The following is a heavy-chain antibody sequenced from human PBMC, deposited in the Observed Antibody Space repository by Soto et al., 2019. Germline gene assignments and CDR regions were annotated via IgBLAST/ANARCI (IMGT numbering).Heavy chain of an antibody. Sequence: SQTLSLTCAISGDSVSSNSTAWNWIRQSPSRGLGWLGRTYYRSKWYNDYAVAVKSRITINPDTSKNQFSLQLNSVTPEDTAVYYCARAPGGIDAFDIWGQGTMVTVSS. D-gene: IGHD3-16*01. CDR1: GDSVSSNSTA. CDR2: TYYRSKWYN. CDR3: ARAPGGIDAFDI. J-gene: IGHJ3*02. V-gene: IGHV6-1*01.